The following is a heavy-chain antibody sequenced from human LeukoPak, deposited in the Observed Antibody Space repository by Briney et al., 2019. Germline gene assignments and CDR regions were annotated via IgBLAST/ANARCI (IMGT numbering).Heavy chain of an antibody. CDR1: GYTFTGYY. D-gene: IGHD3-22*01. V-gene: IGHV1-2*06. J-gene: IGHJ4*02. CDR3: ARDGANYYGSSGFFHDY. Sequence: ASVKVSCKASGYTFTGYYMHWVRQAPGQGLEWMGRINPNSGGTNYAQKFQGRVTMTRDTSISTAYMELSRLRSDDTAVYYCARDGANYYGSSGFFHDYWGQGTLVTVSS. CDR2: INPNSGGT.